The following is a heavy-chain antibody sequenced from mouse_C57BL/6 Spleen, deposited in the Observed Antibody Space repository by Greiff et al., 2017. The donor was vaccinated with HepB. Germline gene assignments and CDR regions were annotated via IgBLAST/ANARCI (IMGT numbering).Heavy chain of an antibody. CDR2: IHPNSGST. Sequence: QVQLQQSGAELVKPGASVKLSCKASGYTFTSDWMHWVKQRPGQGLEWIGMIHPNSGSTNYNEKFKDKATLTVDKSSSTAYMQLSSLTSEDAAVYYCARSPPYGYDEDYFDYWGQGTTLTVSS. CDR1: GYTFTSDW. CDR3: ARSPPYGYDEDYFDY. V-gene: IGHV1-64*01. J-gene: IGHJ2*01. D-gene: IGHD2-2*01.